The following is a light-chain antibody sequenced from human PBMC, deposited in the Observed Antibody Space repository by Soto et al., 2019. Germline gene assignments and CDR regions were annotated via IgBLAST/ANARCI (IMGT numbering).Light chain of an antibody. CDR3: SSYTSSSTLGYV. V-gene: IGLV2-14*01. CDR1: SSDVGGYNY. J-gene: IGLJ1*01. CDR2: DAG. Sequence: QSVLTQPASVSGSPGQSITISCTGTSSDVGGYNYVSWYQQHPGKAPKLMIYDAGNRPSGVSNRFSGSKSGNTASLTISGLQAEDEADYYCSSYTSSSTLGYVFGTGTKVTVL.